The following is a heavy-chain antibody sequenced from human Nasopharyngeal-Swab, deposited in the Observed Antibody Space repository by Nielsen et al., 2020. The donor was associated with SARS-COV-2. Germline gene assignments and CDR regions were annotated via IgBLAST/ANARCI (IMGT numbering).Heavy chain of an antibody. V-gene: IGHV3-11*04. D-gene: IGHD3-10*01. CDR2: ISSSGSTI. CDR3: ASLLWFGELSSDYYYYGMDV. J-gene: IGHJ6*02. Sequence: GESLKISCAASGFTFSDYYMSWIRQAPGKGLEWVSYISSSGSTIYYADSVKGRFTISRDNAKNSLYLQMNSLRAEDTAVYYCASLLWFGELSSDYYYYGMDVWGQGTTVTVSS. CDR1: GFTFSDYY.